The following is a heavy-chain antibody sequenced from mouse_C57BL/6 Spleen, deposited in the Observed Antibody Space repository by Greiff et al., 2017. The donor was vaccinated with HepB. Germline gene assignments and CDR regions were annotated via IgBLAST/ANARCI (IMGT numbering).Heavy chain of an antibody. Sequence: VQLQQSGAELVRPGTSVKVSCKASGYAFTNYLIEWVKQRPGQGLEWIGVINPGSGGTNYNEKCKGKATLTADKSSSTAYMQLSSLTSEDSAVYFCARSDRTGYFDYWGQGTTLTVSS. J-gene: IGHJ2*01. V-gene: IGHV1-54*01. CDR3: ARSDRTGYFDY. CDR2: INPGSGGT. D-gene: IGHD4-1*01. CDR1: GYAFTNYL.